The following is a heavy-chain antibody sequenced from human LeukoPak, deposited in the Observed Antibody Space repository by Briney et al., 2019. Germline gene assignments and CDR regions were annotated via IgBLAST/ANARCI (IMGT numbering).Heavy chain of an antibody. Sequence: SGGSLRLSCAASGFTFSSYGMHWVRQAPGKGLEWVAVIWYDGSNKYYADSVKGRFTISRDNSKNTLYLQMNSLRAEDTAVYYCARTTNSYGMDVWGQGTTVTVSS. J-gene: IGHJ6*02. V-gene: IGHV3-33*01. CDR3: ARTTNSYGMDV. CDR1: GFTFSSYG. CDR2: IWYDGSNK. D-gene: IGHD4-11*01.